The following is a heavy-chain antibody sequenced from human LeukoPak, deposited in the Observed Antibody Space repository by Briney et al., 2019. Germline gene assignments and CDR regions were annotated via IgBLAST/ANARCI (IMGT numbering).Heavy chain of an antibody. D-gene: IGHD1-26*01. CDR1: GFTFSTYV. V-gene: IGHV3-23*01. J-gene: IGHJ4*02. CDR2: ISGSGTDT. Sequence: PGGSLRLSCAATGFTFSTYVMDWVRQAPGKGLEWVSAISGSGTDTYYADSVKGRFTISRDNSKNTLYLQMNSLTAEDTAVYYCVIRENSAYYAFDYWGQGTLVTVFS. CDR3: VIRENSAYYAFDY.